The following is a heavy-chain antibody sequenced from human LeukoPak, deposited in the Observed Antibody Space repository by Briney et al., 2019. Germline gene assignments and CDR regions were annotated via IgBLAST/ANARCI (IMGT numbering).Heavy chain of an antibody. CDR3: ATEERCIVSNCATTFDY. J-gene: IGHJ4*02. V-gene: IGHV3-30*02. CDR1: GFSFSRYD. Sequence: GGSLELSCVASGFSFSRYDMHWVRQAPGKGLEWLAFVRFDGRETFYADSVKGRFTIFRDNSNNILYLQMNSLTPDDTAVYYCATEERCIVSNCATTFDYWGQGTLVTVS. CDR2: VRFDGRET. D-gene: IGHD1-1*01.